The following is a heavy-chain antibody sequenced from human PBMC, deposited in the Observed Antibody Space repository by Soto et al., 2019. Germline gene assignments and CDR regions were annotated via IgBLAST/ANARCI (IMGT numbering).Heavy chain of an antibody. V-gene: IGHV1-2*02. D-gene: IGHD1-26*01. CDR2: VNPLTGDT. Sequence: ASVKVSCKASGYTFTAYDVHWVRQAPGQGLEWMGWVNPLTGDTTYAQKFEGRVTMTRDTSISTAYMELSRLRSDDTAIYYCARQQDRGIMAAGFDYWGQGTPVTVSS. CDR1: GYTFTAYD. CDR3: ARQQDRGIMAAGFDY. J-gene: IGHJ4*02.